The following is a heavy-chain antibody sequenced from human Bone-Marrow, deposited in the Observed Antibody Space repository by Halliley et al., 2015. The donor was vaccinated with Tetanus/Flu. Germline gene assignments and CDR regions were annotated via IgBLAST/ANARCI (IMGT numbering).Heavy chain of an antibody. Sequence: LRLSCTVSGGSINSGGYYWSWIRQHPGKGLAWIGYISYSGSNHYNPSRKSRISISRDTSKNPFSLKLSFVAAADAAVYFCARGLGDRGYCSSASCFFYYGMDGWGQGPSVAFSS. V-gene: IGHV4-31*02. D-gene: IGHD2-15*01. CDR1: GGSINSGGYY. CDR3: ARGLGDRGYCSSASCFFYYGMDG. CDR2: ISYSGSN. J-gene: IGHJ6*02.